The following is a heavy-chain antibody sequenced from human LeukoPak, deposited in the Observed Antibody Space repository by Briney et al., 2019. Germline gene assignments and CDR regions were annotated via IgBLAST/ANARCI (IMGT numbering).Heavy chain of an antibody. V-gene: IGHV3-30-3*01. J-gene: IGHJ3*02. CDR1: GFTFSSYA. CDR3: ARESHAFDI. Sequence: AGGSLRLSCAASGFTFSSYAMHWVRQAPGKGLEWVAVISYDGSNKYYADSVKGRFTISRDNSKNTLYLQMNSLRAEDTAVYYCARESHAFDIWGQGTMVTVSS. CDR2: ISYDGSNK.